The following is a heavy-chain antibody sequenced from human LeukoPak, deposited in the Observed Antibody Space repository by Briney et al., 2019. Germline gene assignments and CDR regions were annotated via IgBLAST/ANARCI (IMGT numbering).Heavy chain of an antibody. J-gene: IGHJ4*02. CDR1: GYTLTELS. V-gene: IGHV1-24*01. CDR2: FDPEDGET. Sequence: ASVKVSCKVSGYTLTELSMHWVRQAPGKGLEWMGGFDPEDGETIYAQKFQGRVTMTEDTSIDTAYMELSSLRSEDTAVYYCATHDSSGYYFDYWGQGTLVTVSS. D-gene: IGHD3-22*01. CDR3: ATHDSSGYYFDY.